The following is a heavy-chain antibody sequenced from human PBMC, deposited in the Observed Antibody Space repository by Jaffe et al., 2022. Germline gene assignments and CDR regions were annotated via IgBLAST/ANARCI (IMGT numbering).Heavy chain of an antibody. V-gene: IGHV3-7*01. D-gene: IGHD6-13*01. Sequence: EVQLVESGGGLVQHGGSLRLSCAASGFTFSSYWMTWVRQAPGKGLEWVAHINQAVSTKYYLDSVKGRFTISRDNAKNSLYLQMDSLRAEDTAVYFCVRTSFSSTWLLEYWGQGTLVTVSS. CDR3: VRTSFSSTWLLEY. CDR2: INQAVSTK. CDR1: GFTFSSYW. J-gene: IGHJ4*02.